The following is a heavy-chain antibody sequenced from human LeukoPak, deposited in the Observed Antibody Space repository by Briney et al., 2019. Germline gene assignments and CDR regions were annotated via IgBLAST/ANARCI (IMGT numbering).Heavy chain of an antibody. Sequence: PGGSLRLSCAASGFTFSSYAMSWVRQAPGKGLEWVSPISGSGSSTYYADSVNGRFTISRDNSRNTLYLQMNSLRAEDTAVYYCAKGVAVASPYYFDYWGQGTLVTVSS. V-gene: IGHV3-23*01. J-gene: IGHJ4*02. CDR3: AKGVAVASPYYFDY. CDR2: ISGSGSST. CDR1: GFTFSSYA. D-gene: IGHD6-19*01.